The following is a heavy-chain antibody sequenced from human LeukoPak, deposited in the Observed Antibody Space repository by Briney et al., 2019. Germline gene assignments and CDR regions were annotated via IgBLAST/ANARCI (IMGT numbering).Heavy chain of an antibody. CDR3: AKKNAGYYDSSGYRYDY. CDR2: ISGSGGST. D-gene: IGHD3-22*01. J-gene: IGHJ4*01. Sequence: GGSLRLSCAASGFTFSSYAMSWVRQAPGEGLEWVSAISGSGGSTYYAVSVKGRFTISRDNSKNTLYLQMNSLRAEATAVYYCAKKNAGYYDSSGYRYDYWGQGTLVTVSS. CDR1: GFTFSSYA. V-gene: IGHV3-23*01.